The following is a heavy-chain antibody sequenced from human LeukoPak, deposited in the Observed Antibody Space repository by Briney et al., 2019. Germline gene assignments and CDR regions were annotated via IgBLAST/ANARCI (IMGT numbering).Heavy chain of an antibody. CDR1: GGSFSGYY. CDR2: INHSGST. CDR3: ARGTNYYGSGDY. Sequence: SETLSLTCAVYGGSFSGYYWSWIRQPPGKGLEWIGEINHSGSTNYNPSLKSRVTMSVDTSKNQFSLKLTSVTAADTAVYYCARGTNYYGSGDYWGQGTLVTVSS. V-gene: IGHV4-34*01. D-gene: IGHD3-10*01. J-gene: IGHJ4*02.